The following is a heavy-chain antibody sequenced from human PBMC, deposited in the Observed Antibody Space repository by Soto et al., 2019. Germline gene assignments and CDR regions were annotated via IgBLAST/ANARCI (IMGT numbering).Heavy chain of an antibody. CDR3: ARDPEPYRGADTSTPTDS. D-gene: IGHD3-10*01. Sequence: GGSLRLSCAASGFTFSSYAMHWVRQAPGKGLEWVAVISYEGSKKYYADSVKGRFTISRDNSKNTLYLQMNSLRVEDTAVYYCARDPEPYRGADTSTPTDSWGQGPLGSVS. J-gene: IGHJ4*02. CDR2: ISYEGSKK. CDR1: GFTFSSYA. V-gene: IGHV3-30*14.